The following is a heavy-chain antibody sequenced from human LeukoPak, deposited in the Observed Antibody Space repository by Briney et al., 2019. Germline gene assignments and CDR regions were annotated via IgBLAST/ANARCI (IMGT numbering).Heavy chain of an antibody. CDR2: TYSSGST. V-gene: IGHV4-59*08. D-gene: IGHD3-3*01. J-gene: IGHJ4*02. CDR1: GGSIRSFY. Sequence: SETLSLTCSVSGGSIRSFYWSWIRQPPGKGLEWIGDTYSSGSTNYNPSLKSRVTISLDTSKNQFSLKLSSVTAADTAVYFCARRFGSGQTDYWGQGALVIVSS. CDR3: ARRFGSGQTDY.